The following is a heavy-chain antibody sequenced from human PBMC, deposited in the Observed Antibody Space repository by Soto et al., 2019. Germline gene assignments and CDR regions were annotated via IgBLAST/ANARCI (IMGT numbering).Heavy chain of an antibody. D-gene: IGHD3-10*01. CDR3: AKVLSKNYYYPFDF. Sequence: SVKVSCKASGGTFSSYAISWVRQAPGQGLEWMGGIIPIFGTANYAQKFQGRVTITADESMSTAYMELSSLRSEDTAVYYCAKVLSKNYYYPFDFWGQGTQVTVSS. CDR1: GGTFSSYA. J-gene: IGHJ4*02. CDR2: IIPIFGTA. V-gene: IGHV1-69*13.